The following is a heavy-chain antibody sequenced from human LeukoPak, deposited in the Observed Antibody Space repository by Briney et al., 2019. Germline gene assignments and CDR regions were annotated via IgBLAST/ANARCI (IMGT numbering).Heavy chain of an antibody. Sequence: PGGSLRLSCAASGFTFSSYSMNWVRQAPGRGLEWVSSISRSSTYIYYADSVKGRFTISRDNSKNTLYLQMNSLRAEDTAVYYCAKAVLWWSDPLDYWGQGTLVTVSS. CDR3: AKAVLWWSDPLDY. D-gene: IGHD2-21*01. V-gene: IGHV3-21*04. CDR1: GFTFSSYS. J-gene: IGHJ4*02. CDR2: ISRSSTYI.